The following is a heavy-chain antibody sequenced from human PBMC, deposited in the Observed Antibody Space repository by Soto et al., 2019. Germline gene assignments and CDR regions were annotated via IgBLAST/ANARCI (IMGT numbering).Heavy chain of an antibody. J-gene: IGHJ4*02. CDR2: ISWDGVST. D-gene: IGHD6-6*01. Sequence: EVHLVESGGVVVQPGGSLRLSCVGSGFTFRDYSMQWVRQTPGKGLQWVSLISWDGVSTEYADSVKGRFTISRDNSKSALYLQMNSLRTEDTGLYYCAKDVSYSSSLEYWGQGTLVTVSS. V-gene: IGHV3-43*01. CDR3: AKDVSYSSSLEY. CDR1: GFTFRDYS.